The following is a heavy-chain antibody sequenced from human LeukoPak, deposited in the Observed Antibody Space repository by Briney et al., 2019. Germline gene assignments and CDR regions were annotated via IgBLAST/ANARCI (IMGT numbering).Heavy chain of an antibody. V-gene: IGHV3-23*01. D-gene: IGHD6-6*01. CDR2: ISGSGGST. J-gene: IGHJ6*03. CDR1: GFTFSSYA. CDR3: ARAPPYSSSSNYMDV. Sequence: SGGSLRLSCAASGFTFSSYAMSWVRQAPGKGLEWVSAISGSGGSTYYADSVKGRFTISRDNSKNTLYLQMNSLRAEDTAVYYCARAPPYSSSSNYMDVWGKGTTVTVSS.